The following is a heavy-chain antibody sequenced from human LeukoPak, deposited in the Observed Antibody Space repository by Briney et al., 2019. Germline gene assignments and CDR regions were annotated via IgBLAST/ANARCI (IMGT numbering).Heavy chain of an antibody. CDR1: GGSISGYY. D-gene: IGHD3-9*01. V-gene: IGHV4-4*07. CDR3: ARGGSTLHSAGGHDIEFYYYYYMDV. J-gene: IGHJ6*03. Sequence: PSETLSLTCTVSGGSISGYYWSWIRQPAGKGLEWIGRIFISGGTNYNPSLRSRVTMSLDTSKNQFSLKLYSVTAADTAVYYCARGGSTLHSAGGHDIEFYYYYYMDVWGKGTTVTISS. CDR2: IFISGGT.